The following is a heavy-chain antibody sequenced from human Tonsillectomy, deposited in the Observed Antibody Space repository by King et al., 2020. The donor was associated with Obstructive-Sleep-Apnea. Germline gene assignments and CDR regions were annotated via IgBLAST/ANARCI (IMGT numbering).Heavy chain of an antibody. D-gene: IGHD4-11*01. Sequence: VQLVESGAEVKKPGESLRISCKGSGYSFTSYWISWVRQMPGKGLEWMGRIDPSDSYTNYSPSFQGHVTISADKSITAVSLHWSSLKASDTAVYYCASHGYSNYNFDSWGQGTLVTVSS. CDR1: GYSFTSYW. V-gene: IGHV5-10-1*01. CDR2: IDPSDSYT. CDR3: ASHGYSNYNFDS. J-gene: IGHJ5*01.